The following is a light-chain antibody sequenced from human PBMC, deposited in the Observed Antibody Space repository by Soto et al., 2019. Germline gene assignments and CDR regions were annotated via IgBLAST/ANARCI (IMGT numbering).Light chain of an antibody. Sequence: EIVLTQSPATLSLSPGERATLSCRASQSVSSCLAWYQQKPGQAPRLLIYDASNRATGIPARFSGSGSGTDFTLTISSLEPEDFAVYHCQQRSNWPYTFGQGTKVDI. V-gene: IGKV3-11*01. CDR2: DAS. CDR1: QSVSSC. J-gene: IGKJ2*01. CDR3: QQRSNWPYT.